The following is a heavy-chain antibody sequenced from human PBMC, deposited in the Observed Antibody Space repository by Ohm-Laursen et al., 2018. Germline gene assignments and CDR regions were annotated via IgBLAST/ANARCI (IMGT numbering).Heavy chain of an antibody. V-gene: IGHV3-74*01. CDR3: ARDVPGIVASRGGG. Sequence: SLRLSCAASGFTFSSYWMHWVRRAPGKGLVWVSRITGDGTGANYADSVEGRFTISRDNAKNMVYLQTNSLRVEDTAMYFCARDVPGIVASRGGGWGQGTLVTVSS. J-gene: IGHJ4*02. D-gene: IGHD3-16*01. CDR2: ITGDGTGA. CDR1: GFTFSSYW.